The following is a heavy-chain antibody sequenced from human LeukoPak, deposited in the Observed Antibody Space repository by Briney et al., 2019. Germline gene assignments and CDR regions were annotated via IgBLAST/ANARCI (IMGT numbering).Heavy chain of an antibody. CDR1: GYILTELS. CDR2: FDPEDGET. D-gene: IGHD3-22*01. V-gene: IGHV1-24*01. Sequence: ASVKVSCKVSGYILTELSMHWVRQAPGKGLEWMGGFDPEDGETIYAQKFQGRVTMTEDTSTDTAYMELSSLRSEDTAVYYCATVSPYYDSSGSFYYYYGMDVWGQGTTVTVSS. J-gene: IGHJ6*02. CDR3: ATVSPYYDSSGSFYYYYGMDV.